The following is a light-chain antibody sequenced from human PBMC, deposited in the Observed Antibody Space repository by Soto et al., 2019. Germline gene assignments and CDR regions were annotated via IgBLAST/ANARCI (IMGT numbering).Light chain of an antibody. Sequence: QSALTQPPSASGSPGQSVTIPCTGTNSDVGGYNYFSWYQQYPGKAPKLIIYEVTRRPSGVPDRFYGSKSGNTASLTVSGLQADDEADYYCSSYARGNNYDFGAGTKVTFL. CDR2: EVT. CDR3: SSYARGNNYD. J-gene: IGLJ1*01. V-gene: IGLV2-8*01. CDR1: NSDVGGYNY.